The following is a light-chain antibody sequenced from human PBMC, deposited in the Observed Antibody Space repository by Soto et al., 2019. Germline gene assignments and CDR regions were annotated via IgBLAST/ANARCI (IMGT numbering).Light chain of an antibody. CDR3: SSYAGSNNFVV. Sequence: QSALTQPPSASGSPGQSVTISCTGTSSDVGGYNFVSWYQQHPGKAPKLMIYELIKRPSGVPDRFSGSKSGNTASLTVSGLQAEDEADYYGSSYAGSNNFVVFGGGTKLTVL. J-gene: IGLJ2*01. V-gene: IGLV2-8*01. CDR1: SSDVGGYNF. CDR2: ELI.